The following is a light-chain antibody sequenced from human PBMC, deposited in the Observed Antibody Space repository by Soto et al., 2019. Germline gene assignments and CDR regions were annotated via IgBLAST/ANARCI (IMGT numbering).Light chain of an antibody. V-gene: IGKV2-30*01. CDR2: TVS. J-gene: IGKJ2*01. CDR1: ESLVSSNGETY. CDR3: MQGTHWPPYT. Sequence: DVVMTQSPLSLPVTLGQPASISCRSSESLVSSNGETYLDWFQQRPGQSPRRLIYTVSNRDSGVPDRFSGSGSGTDFTLKISRVEAEDVGIYYCMQGTHWPPYTFGQGTRLEIK.